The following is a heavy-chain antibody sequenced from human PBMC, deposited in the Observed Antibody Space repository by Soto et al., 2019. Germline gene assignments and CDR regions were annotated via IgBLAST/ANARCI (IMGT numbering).Heavy chain of an antibody. Sequence: QVQLVESGGGVVQPGRSLRLSCAASGFTFSSYAMHWVRQAQGKGLEWVAVISYDGSNKYYADSVKGRFTISRDNSKNTLYLQMNSLRAEDTAVYYCARDAIITTRDYYGMDVWGQGTTVTVSS. D-gene: IGHD4-4*01. CDR2: ISYDGSNK. CDR1: GFTFSSYA. V-gene: IGHV3-30-3*01. J-gene: IGHJ6*02. CDR3: ARDAIITTRDYYGMDV.